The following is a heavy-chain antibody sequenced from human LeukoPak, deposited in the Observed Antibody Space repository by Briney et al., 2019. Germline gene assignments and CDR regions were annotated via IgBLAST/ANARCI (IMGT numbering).Heavy chain of an antibody. J-gene: IGHJ4*02. CDR3: AKASYDMLGNDY. CDR1: GGSISSSSYY. D-gene: IGHD3-16*01. V-gene: IGHV4-39*07. CDR2: IYYSGST. Sequence: SETLSLTCTVSGGSISSSSYYWGWIRQPPGKGLEWIGSIYYSGSTYYNPYLKSRVTISVDTSKNQFSLKLSSVTAADTAVYYCAKASYDMLGNDYWGQGTLVTVSS.